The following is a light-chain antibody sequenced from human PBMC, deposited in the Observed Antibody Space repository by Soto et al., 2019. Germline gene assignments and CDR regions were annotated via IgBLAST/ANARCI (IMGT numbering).Light chain of an antibody. CDR2: EVN. V-gene: IGLV2-14*01. CDR3: TSYTSYSTYV. Sequence: QSALTQPASVSGSPGQSITISCTGTSSDVGDNNYVSWYQQHPGKAPKLMIYEVNNRPSGVSYRFSGSKSGNTASLTISGLQAEDEADYYCTSYTSYSTYVFGTGTKLTVL. J-gene: IGLJ1*01. CDR1: SSDVGDNNY.